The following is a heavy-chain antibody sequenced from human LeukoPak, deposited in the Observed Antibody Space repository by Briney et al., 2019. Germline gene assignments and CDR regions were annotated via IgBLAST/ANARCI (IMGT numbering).Heavy chain of an antibody. CDR3: ARDSGSSRPHY. CDR1: GFTFSIYW. D-gene: IGHD1-26*01. V-gene: IGHV3-74*01. CDR2: ITSDGSSA. Sequence: GGSLRLSCAASGFTFSIYWMHWVRQAPGKGLVWVSRITSDGSSAGYADSVKGRFTISRDNAKSTLYLQMNSLRDEDTAVYYCARDSGSSRPHYWGQGTLVTVSS. J-gene: IGHJ4*02.